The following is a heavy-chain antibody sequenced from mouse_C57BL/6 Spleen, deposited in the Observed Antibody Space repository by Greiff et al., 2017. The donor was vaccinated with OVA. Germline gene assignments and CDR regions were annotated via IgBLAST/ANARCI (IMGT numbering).Heavy chain of an antibody. V-gene: IGHV5-6*02. CDR2: ISSGGSYT. J-gene: IGHJ4*01. CDR3: ARLGNYPYYAMDY. D-gene: IGHD2-1*01. Sequence: DVMLVESGGDLVKPGGSLKLSCAASGFTFSSYGMSWVRQTPDKRLEWVATISSGGSYTYYPDSVKGRFTISRYNAKNTLYLQMSILKSEDTAIYYCARLGNYPYYAMDYWGQGTSVTVSS. CDR1: GFTFSSYG.